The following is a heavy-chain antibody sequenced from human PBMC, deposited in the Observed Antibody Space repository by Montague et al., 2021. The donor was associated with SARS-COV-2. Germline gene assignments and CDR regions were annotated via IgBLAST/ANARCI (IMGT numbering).Heavy chain of an antibody. CDR1: GFSLSTSGMC. V-gene: IGHV2-70*01. D-gene: IGHD5-24*01. Sequence: ALVKPTQTLTLTCTFSGFSLSTSGMCVSWIRQPPGKALEWLALIDWDDDKYYSTSLKTRLTISKDTSKNQVVLTMTNMDPVDTATYYCARTSVEMATIGAYYYYGMDVWGQGTTVTVSS. CDR3: ARTSVEMATIGAYYYYGMDV. J-gene: IGHJ6*02. CDR2: IDWDDDK.